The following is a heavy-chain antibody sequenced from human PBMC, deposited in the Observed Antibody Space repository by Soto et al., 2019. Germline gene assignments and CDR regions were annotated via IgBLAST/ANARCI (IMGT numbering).Heavy chain of an antibody. V-gene: IGHV3-23*01. CDR3: AKSPGIYYYDSSGYYHYDY. CDR1: GFTFSSYA. Sequence: GGSLSLSCAASGFTFSSYAMSWVRQAPGKGLEWVSAISGSGVSTYYADSVKGRFTISRDNSKNTLYLQMNSLRAEDTAVYYCAKSPGIYYYDSSGYYHYDYWGQGTLVTVS. D-gene: IGHD3-22*01. J-gene: IGHJ4*02. CDR2: ISGSGVST.